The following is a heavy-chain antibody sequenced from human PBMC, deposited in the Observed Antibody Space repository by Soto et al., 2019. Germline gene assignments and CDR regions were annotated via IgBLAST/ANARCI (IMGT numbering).Heavy chain of an antibody. J-gene: IGHJ4*02. CDR3: ARGPATAPDAY. V-gene: IGHV1-46*01. CDR2: INPSGGTT. Sequence: QVQLAQSGTEVKKPGASVKVSCKTSGYIFTSYYIHWVRQAPGQGLEWMGIINPSGGTTTYAQKFQGRVTMTRDTPKSTVYIELSSLRSEDTAVYYCARGPATAPDAYWGLGNLVTVSS. D-gene: IGHD2-2*01. CDR1: GYIFTSYY.